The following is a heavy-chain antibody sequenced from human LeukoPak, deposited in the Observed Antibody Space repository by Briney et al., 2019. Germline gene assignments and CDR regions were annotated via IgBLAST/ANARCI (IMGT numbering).Heavy chain of an antibody. D-gene: IGHD6-19*01. V-gene: IGHV3-23*01. CDR2: ISSTGDTT. J-gene: IGHJ5*02. CDR3: GKGSVPVLRRPFDP. Sequence: GGSLRLSCAASGLTSSSCGMRWVRQGPGKGLEWVSSISSTGDTTAYADSVKGRFTLSRDNSKNTLYLQINSLTAEDTAVDYCGKGSVPVLRRPFDPWGQGTRVTVSS. CDR1: GLTSSSCG.